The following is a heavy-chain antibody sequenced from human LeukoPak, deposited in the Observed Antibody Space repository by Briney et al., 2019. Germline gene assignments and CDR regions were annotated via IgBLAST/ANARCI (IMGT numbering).Heavy chain of an antibody. J-gene: IGHJ4*02. D-gene: IGHD3-9*01. CDR3: ARGSYDILTGPYFDY. V-gene: IGHV4-31*03. CDR2: IYYSGST. Sequence: SETLSLTCTVSGGSISSGGYYWSWIRQHPGKGLEWIGYIYYSGSTYYNPSLKSRVTISVDTSKNQFSLKLSSVTAADTAVYYCARGSYDILTGPYFDYWGQGTLVTVSS. CDR1: GGSISSGGYY.